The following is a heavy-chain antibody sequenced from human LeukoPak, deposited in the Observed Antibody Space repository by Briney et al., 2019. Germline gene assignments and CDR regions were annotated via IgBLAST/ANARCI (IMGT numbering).Heavy chain of an antibody. J-gene: IGHJ4*02. V-gene: IGHV4-4*07. CDR3: ATLGGGYCSGGSCYFAVDFDY. Sequence: SETLSLTCTVSGGSISSYYWSWIRQPAGKGLEWIGRIYTSGSTNYNPSLKSRVTMSVDTSKNQFSLKLSPVTAADTAVYYCATLGGGYCSGGSCYFAVDFDYWGQGTLVTVSS. D-gene: IGHD2-15*01. CDR2: IYTSGST. CDR1: GGSISSYY.